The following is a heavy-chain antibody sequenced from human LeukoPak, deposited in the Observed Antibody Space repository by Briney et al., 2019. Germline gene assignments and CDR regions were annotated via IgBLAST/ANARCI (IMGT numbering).Heavy chain of an antibody. D-gene: IGHD3-3*01. CDR2: ISSDSGTR. Sequence: GGSLRLSCGASGLTFSTYSMNWVRQAPGKGLEWVSYISSDSGTRYYADSVKGRFTISRDNAKNSLYLQMNSLRAEDTAVYYCARGGFGVVIFFDYWGQGTLVTVSS. J-gene: IGHJ4*02. V-gene: IGHV3-48*01. CDR3: ARGGFGVVIFFDY. CDR1: GLTFSTYS.